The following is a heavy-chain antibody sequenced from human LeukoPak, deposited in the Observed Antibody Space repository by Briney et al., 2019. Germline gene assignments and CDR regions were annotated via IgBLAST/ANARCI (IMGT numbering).Heavy chain of an antibody. V-gene: IGHV1-2*02. CDR3: ARGGSHTSEDWFDP. Sequence: ASVKVSCKASGYTFTGYYMHWVRQAPGQGLEWMGWINPNSGGTNYAQKFQGRVTMTRDTTISTAYMELSRLRSDDTAVYYCARGGSHTSEDWFDPWGQGTLVTVSS. CDR2: INPNSGGT. CDR1: GYTFTGYY. J-gene: IGHJ5*02.